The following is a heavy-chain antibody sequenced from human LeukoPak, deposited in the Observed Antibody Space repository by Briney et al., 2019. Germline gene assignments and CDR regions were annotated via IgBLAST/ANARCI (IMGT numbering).Heavy chain of an antibody. V-gene: IGHV3-23*01. D-gene: IGHD4-23*01. CDR3: AKDTVGTTPRGYFDL. CDR2: ISGGGAST. Sequence: GGSLRLSCAASGFTFKSYGMSWVRQAPGKGLEWISSISGGGASTYYADSVKRRFTISRDSSKNTLFLQMNSLRAEDTAVYYCAKDTVGTTPRGYFDLWGRGTLLTVSS. CDR1: GFTFKSYG. J-gene: IGHJ2*01.